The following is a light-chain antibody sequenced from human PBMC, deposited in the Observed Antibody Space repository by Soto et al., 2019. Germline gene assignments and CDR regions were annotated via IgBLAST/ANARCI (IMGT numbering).Light chain of an antibody. J-gene: IGKJ2*01. CDR3: QQRSNWPPYT. Sequence: EIVFTQSPATLSLSPGERATLSCRASQSVNSNLAWYQQKPGQATRLLIFDASNRATGIPARFSGSGSGTDFTLTISSLEPEDFAVYYCQQRSNWPPYTFGQGTKLEIK. CDR1: QSVNSN. V-gene: IGKV3-11*01. CDR2: DAS.